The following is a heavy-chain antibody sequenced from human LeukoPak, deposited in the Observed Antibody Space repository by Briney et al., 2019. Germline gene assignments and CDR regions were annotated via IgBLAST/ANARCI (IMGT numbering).Heavy chain of an antibody. D-gene: IGHD1-26*01. CDR2: ISSSSDTI. CDR3: ASGMRVGPNI. CDR1: GFTFGPYT. V-gene: IGHV3-48*04. Sequence: GGSLRLSCAASGFTFGPYTMNWVREAPGKGREWVSYISSSSDTIYYADSVKGRFTTSRDNAKNSLYLQMNSLRAEDTAVYYCASGMRVGPNIWGQGTLVTVSS. J-gene: IGHJ4*02.